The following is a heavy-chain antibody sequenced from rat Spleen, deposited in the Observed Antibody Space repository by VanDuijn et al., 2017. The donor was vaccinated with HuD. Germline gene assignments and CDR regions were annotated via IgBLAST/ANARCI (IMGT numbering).Heavy chain of an antibody. J-gene: IGHJ2*01. CDR2: ISTGGGNT. CDR1: GFTFSNYY. D-gene: IGHD4-2*01. V-gene: IGHV5-25*01. Sequence: EVQLVESGGGLVQPGRSMKLSCAVSGFTFSNYYMAWLRQAPTKGLEWVASISTGGGNTYYRDSVKGQFTISRDNAKSTLYLQMDSLRSEDTATYYCGRHGSTGGFFDYWGQGVMVTVSS. CDR3: GRHGSTGGFFDY.